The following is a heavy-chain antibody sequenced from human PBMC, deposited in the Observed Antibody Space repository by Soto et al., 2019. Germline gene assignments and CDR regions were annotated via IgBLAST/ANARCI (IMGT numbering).Heavy chain of an antibody. CDR3: LRAQTPTESDF. J-gene: IGHJ4*02. CDR2: LNTYNGNT. V-gene: IGHV1-18*01. D-gene: IGHD4-4*01. CDR1: GYAFTNYG. Sequence: QVQLVQSGAEVKKPGASVKVSCKASGYAFTNYGISWVRLAPGQGLEWMGWLNTYNGNTNYAQKFQGRVTMTIDTSTSTAHMELRNLKTDDTAVYYCLRAQTPTESDFWCQGTLVSVSS.